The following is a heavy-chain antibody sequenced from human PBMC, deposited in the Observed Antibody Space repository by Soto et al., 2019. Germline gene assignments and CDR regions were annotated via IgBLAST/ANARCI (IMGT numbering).Heavy chain of an antibody. CDR2: INNDGSVS. CDR3: ARGDCVGGTCYSLAGSFYYYMDV. V-gene: IGHV3-74*01. Sequence: EVQLVESGGGLVQPGGSLRLSCVASGLTFSNYWMYWVRQAPGEGLVWVSRINNDGSVSSYADSVKGRLTISRDNVKNTLYLQMDSLRAVDTAVYYCARGDCVGGTCYSLAGSFYYYMDVWGKGTTVTVFS. CDR1: GLTFSNYW. D-gene: IGHD2-15*01. J-gene: IGHJ6*03.